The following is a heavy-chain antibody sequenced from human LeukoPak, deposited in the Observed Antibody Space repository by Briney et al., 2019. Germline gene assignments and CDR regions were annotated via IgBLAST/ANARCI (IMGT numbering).Heavy chain of an antibody. CDR3: ARPGRAGIAAVPFDY. V-gene: IGHV4-59*08. J-gene: IGHJ4*02. CDR2: IYYSGST. Sequence: SETLSLTCTVSGGSISSYYWSWIRQPPGKGLEWIGYIYYSGSTNYNPSLKSRVTISVDTSKNQFSLKLSSVTAADTAAYYCARPGRAGIAAVPFDYWGQGTLVTVSS. D-gene: IGHD6-13*01. CDR1: GGSISSYY.